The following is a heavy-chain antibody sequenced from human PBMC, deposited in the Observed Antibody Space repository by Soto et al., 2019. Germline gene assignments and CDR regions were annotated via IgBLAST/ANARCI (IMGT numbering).Heavy chain of an antibody. V-gene: IGHV3-21*01. D-gene: IGHD3-22*01. J-gene: IGHJ5*02. CDR3: ARAKYYYDSHTGGWFDP. CDR1: GFTFGTYT. CDR2: ISSSSSYI. Sequence: PGGSLRLSCAASGFTFGTYTMNWVRQAPGKGLEWVSSISSSSSYIYYADSVKGRFTISRDNAKNSLYLQMNSLRAEDTAVYYCARAKYYYDSHTGGWFDPWGQGTLVTVSS.